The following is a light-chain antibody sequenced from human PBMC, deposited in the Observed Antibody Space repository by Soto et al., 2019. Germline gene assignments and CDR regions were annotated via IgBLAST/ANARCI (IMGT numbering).Light chain of an antibody. CDR1: QSISNW. CDR2: DAS. CDR3: QQYNSYSYT. V-gene: IGKV1-5*01. Sequence: DIQMTQSPSILSASVGDRVTITCRASQSISNWLAWYQQKPGRAPKVLIYDASSLQSGVPSRFSGSGSGTEFTLTISSLQPDDIATYYCQQYNSYSYTFGQGTNLEI. J-gene: IGKJ2*01.